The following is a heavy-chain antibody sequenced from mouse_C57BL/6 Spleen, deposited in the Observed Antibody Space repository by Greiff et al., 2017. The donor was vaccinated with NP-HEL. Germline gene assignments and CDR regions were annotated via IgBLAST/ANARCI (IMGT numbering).Heavy chain of an antibody. CDR1: GFTFSSYA. V-gene: IGHV5-9-1*02. Sequence: EVKLVESGEGLVKPGGSLKLSCAASGFTFSSYAMSWVRQTPEKRLEWVAYISSGGDYIYYADTVKGRFTISRDNARNNLYLQMSSLKSEDTAMCDGTRGVEDGYRYFDGWGTGTTVTVSS. CDR2: ISSGGDYI. J-gene: IGHJ1*03. CDR3: TRGVEDGYRYFDG. D-gene: IGHD2-3*01.